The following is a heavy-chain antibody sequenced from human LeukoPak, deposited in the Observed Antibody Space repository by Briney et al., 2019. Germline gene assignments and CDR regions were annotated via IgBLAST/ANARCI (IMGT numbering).Heavy chain of an antibody. J-gene: IGHJ4*02. D-gene: IGHD3-22*01. CDR3: ARDTMIYGDYFDY. Sequence: ASVKVSCKASGYTFINYGISWVRQAPGQGLEWMGWISAYNGNTNYAQKLQGRVTMTTDTSTSTAYMELKSLRSDDTAVYYCARDTMIYGDYFDYWGQGTLVTVSS. CDR1: GYTFINYG. CDR2: ISAYNGNT. V-gene: IGHV1-18*01.